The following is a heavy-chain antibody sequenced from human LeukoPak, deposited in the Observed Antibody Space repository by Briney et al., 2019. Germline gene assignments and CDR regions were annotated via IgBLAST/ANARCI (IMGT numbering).Heavy chain of an antibody. Sequence: GGSLRLSCAASGFTFNSYAMSWVRQARGKGLEWVSVIYSSGGTYYADSVRGRFTISGDNSKNTLCLQMNSLRAEDTAVYYCARGVYGSGSSFDYWGQGTLVTVSS. CDR3: ARGVYGSGSSFDY. V-gene: IGHV3-66*01. J-gene: IGHJ4*02. D-gene: IGHD3-10*01. CDR2: IYSSGGT. CDR1: GFTFNSYA.